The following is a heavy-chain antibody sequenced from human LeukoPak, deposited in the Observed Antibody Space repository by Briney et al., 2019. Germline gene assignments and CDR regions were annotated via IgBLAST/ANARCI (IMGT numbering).Heavy chain of an antibody. CDR2: IYYSGST. J-gene: IGHJ4*02. CDR3: ARRGGWLAPFDY. CDR1: GGSISSYY. V-gene: IGHV4-59*12. Sequence: SETLSLTCTVSGGSISSYYWSWIRQPPGKGLEWIGYIYYSGSTNYNPSLKSRVTISVDTSKNQFSLKLSSVTAADTAVYYCARRGGWLAPFDYWGQGTLVTVSS. D-gene: IGHD6-19*01.